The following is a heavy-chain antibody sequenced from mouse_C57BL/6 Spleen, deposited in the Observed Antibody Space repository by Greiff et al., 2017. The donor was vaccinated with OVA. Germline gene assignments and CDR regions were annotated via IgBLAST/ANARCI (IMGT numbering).Heavy chain of an antibody. CDR2: INPNNGGT. J-gene: IGHJ2*01. Sequence: EVQLQQSGPELVKPGASVKISCKASGYTFTDYYMNWVKQSHGKSLEWIGDINPNNGGTSYNQKFKGKATLTVDKSSSTAYMELRSLTSEDSAVYYCARSPYDYDEDYWGQGTTLTVSS. CDR1: GYTFTDYY. D-gene: IGHD2-4*01. V-gene: IGHV1-26*01. CDR3: ARSPYDYDEDY.